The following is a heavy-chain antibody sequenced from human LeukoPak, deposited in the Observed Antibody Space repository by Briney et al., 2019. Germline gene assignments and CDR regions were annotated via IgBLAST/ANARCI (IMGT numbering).Heavy chain of an antibody. J-gene: IGHJ4*02. CDR1: GFTFSSYE. D-gene: IGHD4-17*01. CDR2: ISSSGSTI. V-gene: IGHV3-48*03. CDR3: ARVGVGDYFCDY. Sequence: GGSLRLSCAASGFTFSSYEMNWVRQAPGKGLEWVSYISSSGSTIYYADSVKGRFTISRENPKNSLYLQMNSLRAEDTAVYYCARVGVGDYFCDYWGQGTLVTVSS.